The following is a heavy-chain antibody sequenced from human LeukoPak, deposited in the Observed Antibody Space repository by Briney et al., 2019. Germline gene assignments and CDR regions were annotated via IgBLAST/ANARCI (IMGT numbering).Heavy chain of an antibody. CDR2: IIPIVDIP. CDR3: ARDGTQYYYDGSGYYWFDP. J-gene: IGHJ5*02. V-gene: IGHV1-69*04. D-gene: IGHD3-22*01. Sequence: SVKVSCKASGGTFSDYTINWVRQAPGQGLEWMGRIIPIVDIPNYAQKFQGRVTITADKSTSTAYMELSSLRSEDTAVYYCARDGTQYYYDGSGYYWFDPWGQGTLVTVSS. CDR1: GGTFSDYT.